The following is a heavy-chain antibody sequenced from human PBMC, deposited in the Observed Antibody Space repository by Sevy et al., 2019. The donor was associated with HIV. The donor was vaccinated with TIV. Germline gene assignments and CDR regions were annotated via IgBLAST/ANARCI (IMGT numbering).Heavy chain of an antibody. J-gene: IGHJ6*02. CDR1: GYTFISFD. CDR2: MSPSSGNT. CDR3: ARSVGFSDHGMDV. V-gene: IGHV1-8*01. Sequence: ASVKVSCKASGYTFISFDINWVRQAPGQGLEWMGWMSPSSGNTAYAQKFQGRVTMTRSTSISTAYMDLSSLTSEDTAVYFCARSVGFSDHGMDVWGQRATVTVSS. D-gene: IGHD1-26*01.